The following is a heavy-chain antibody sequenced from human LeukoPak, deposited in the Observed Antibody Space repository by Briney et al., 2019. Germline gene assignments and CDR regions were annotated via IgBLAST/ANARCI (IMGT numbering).Heavy chain of an antibody. CDR2: IYPGDSDT. V-gene: IGHV5-51*01. Sequence: GESLQISCKGSGYSFTSYWIGWVRQLPGKGLEWMGIIYPGDSDTRYSPSFQGQVTISADKSISTAYLQWSSLKASDTAMYYCARGRSGSARDFDYWGQGTLVTVSS. D-gene: IGHD1-26*01. CDR3: ARGRSGSARDFDY. J-gene: IGHJ4*02. CDR1: GYSFTSYW.